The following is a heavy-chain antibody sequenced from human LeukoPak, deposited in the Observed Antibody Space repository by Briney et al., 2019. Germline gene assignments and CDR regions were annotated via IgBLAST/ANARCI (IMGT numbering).Heavy chain of an antibody. D-gene: IGHD6-13*01. J-gene: IGHJ5*02. CDR3: ARWIAAAEGNWFDP. V-gene: IGHV1-46*01. CDR2: INPTGGST. Sequence: GASVKVSCKASGYTFTSYYMHWVRRAPGQGLEWMGIINPTGGSTSYAQKFQGRVTITADESTSTAYMELSSLRSEDTAVYYCARWIAAAEGNWFDPWGQGTLVTVSS. CDR1: GYTFTSYY.